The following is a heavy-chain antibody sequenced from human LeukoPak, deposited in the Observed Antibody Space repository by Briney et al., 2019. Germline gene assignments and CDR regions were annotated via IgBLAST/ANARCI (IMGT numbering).Heavy chain of an antibody. J-gene: IGHJ5*02. D-gene: IGHD6-19*01. CDR1: GFTFDDYG. V-gene: IGHV3-20*01. CDR2: INWNGGST. CDR3: AREIAVAGTGPWFDP. Sequence: GGSLRLSCAASGFTFDDYGMSWVRQAPGKGLEWVSGINWNGGSTGYADSVKGRFTISRDNAKNSLYLQMNSLRAEDTALYHCAREIAVAGTGPWFDPWGQGTLVTVSS.